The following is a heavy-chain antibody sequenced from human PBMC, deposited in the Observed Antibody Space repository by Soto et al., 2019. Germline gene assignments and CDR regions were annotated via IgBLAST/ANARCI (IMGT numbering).Heavy chain of an antibody. CDR1: GYTFTSYG. V-gene: IGHV1-18*01. Sequence: ASVKVSCKASGYTFTSYGISWVRQAPGQGLEWMGWISAYNGNTNYAQKFQGRVTMTTDTSTSTAYMELRSLRSDDTAVYYCARVGYYYDSSGYGQIYYYYYGMDVWGQGTTVPVS. J-gene: IGHJ6*02. CDR3: ARVGYYYDSSGYGQIYYYYYGMDV. CDR2: ISAYNGNT. D-gene: IGHD3-22*01.